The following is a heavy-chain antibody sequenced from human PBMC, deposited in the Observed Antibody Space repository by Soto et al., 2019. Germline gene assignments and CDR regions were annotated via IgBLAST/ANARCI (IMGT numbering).Heavy chain of an antibody. Sequence: QVQLVQSGAEEKKPGASVKVSCKASGYTFTSYAMHWVRQAPGQRLEWMGWINAGNGNTKYSQKFQGRVTITRDTSASTAYMELSSLRSEDTAVYYCARDSGSYWRPLDYWGQGTLVTVSS. V-gene: IGHV1-3*05. J-gene: IGHJ4*02. CDR3: ARDSGSYWRPLDY. CDR1: GYTFTSYA. D-gene: IGHD1-26*01. CDR2: INAGNGNT.